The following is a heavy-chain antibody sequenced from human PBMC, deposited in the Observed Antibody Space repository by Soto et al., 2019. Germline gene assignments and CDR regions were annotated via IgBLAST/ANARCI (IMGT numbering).Heavy chain of an antibody. V-gene: IGHV1-2*02. CDR2: INLNNGGT. D-gene: IGHD3-22*01. Sequence: VASVKVSCKASGDTFTAYYMHWVRQAPGQGLEWMGCINLNNGGTDYAQKFQGRVTMTRDTSTSTAYMEVSNLSSEDKAVYYCTRADLDYYDSRGYYRGRGRWFAPWGQGTLVTVSS. CDR1: GDTFTAYY. CDR3: TRADLDYYDSRGYYRGRGRWFAP. J-gene: IGHJ5*02.